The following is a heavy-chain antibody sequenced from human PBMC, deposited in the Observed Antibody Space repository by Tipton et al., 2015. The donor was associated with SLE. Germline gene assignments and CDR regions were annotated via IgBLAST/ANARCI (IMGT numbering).Heavy chain of an antibody. D-gene: IGHD1-14*01. V-gene: IGHV4-34*01. Sequence: TLSLTCAVYGGSLSGYYWSWIRQPPGKGLEWIGKITHSGSTIYHPSHKSRVTISVDTYKNQFSLKLTSVTAADTAMYSCARNVRGFDPWGQGTLVTVSS. CDR3: ARNVRGFDP. CDR2: ITHSGST. J-gene: IGHJ5*01. CDR1: GGSLSGYY.